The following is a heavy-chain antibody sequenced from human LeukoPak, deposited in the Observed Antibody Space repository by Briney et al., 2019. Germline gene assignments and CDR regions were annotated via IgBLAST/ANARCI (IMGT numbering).Heavy chain of an antibody. D-gene: IGHD6-6*01. CDR1: GFTFSSYG. CDR2: IRYDGSNK. J-gene: IGHJ4*02. CDR3: AKDRGSYSSSALGY. V-gene: IGHV3-30*02. Sequence: QPGGSLRLSCAASGFTFSSYGMHWVRQAPGKGLEWVAFIRYDGSNKYYADSVKGRFTISRDNSKNTLYLQMNSLRAEDTAVYYCAKDRGSYSSSALGYWGQGTLVTVSS.